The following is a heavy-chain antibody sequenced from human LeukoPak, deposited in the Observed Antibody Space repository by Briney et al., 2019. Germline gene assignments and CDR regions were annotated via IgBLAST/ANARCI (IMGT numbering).Heavy chain of an antibody. D-gene: IGHD2-15*01. CDR2: FYTSGST. J-gene: IGHJ5*02. Sequence: SETLSLTCTVSGGSISSGSYYWSWIRQPAGKGLEWIGRFYTSGSTIYNPSLKSRVTMSVDTSKNHFSLKLTSVTAADTAVYYCARQGYCGGSSCYSSWFDPWGQGTLVTVSS. CDR1: GGSISSGSYY. V-gene: IGHV4-61*02. CDR3: ARQGYCGGSSCYSSWFDP.